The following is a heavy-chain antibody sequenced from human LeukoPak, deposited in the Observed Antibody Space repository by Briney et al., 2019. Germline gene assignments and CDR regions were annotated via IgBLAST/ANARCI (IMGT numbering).Heavy chain of an antibody. CDR3: ATQILLCHYY. J-gene: IGHJ4*02. V-gene: IGHV4-59*08. Sequence: SETLSLTCTVSGGSISSYYWSWIRQPPGKGLEWIGYMYYNERTNYNLSLKSRVTISVDTSKNQFSLKLSSVTAADTAVYYCATQILLCHYYWGQGTLVTVSS. D-gene: IGHD3-10*01. CDR2: MYYNERT. CDR1: GGSISSYY.